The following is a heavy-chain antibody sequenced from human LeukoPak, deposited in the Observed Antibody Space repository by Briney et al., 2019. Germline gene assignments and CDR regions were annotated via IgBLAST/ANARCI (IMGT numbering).Heavy chain of an antibody. V-gene: IGHV4-59*01. CDR2: IYHSGST. Sequence: SETLSLTCAVYGGSISSYYWSWIRQPPGKGLEWIGYIYHSGSTNYSPSLKSRVTISVDTSKNQFSLKLSSVTAADTAVYYCARVVTVTTGYYYYYMDVWGKGTTVTVSS. J-gene: IGHJ6*03. CDR3: ARVVTVTTGYYYYYMDV. D-gene: IGHD4-11*01. CDR1: GGSISSYY.